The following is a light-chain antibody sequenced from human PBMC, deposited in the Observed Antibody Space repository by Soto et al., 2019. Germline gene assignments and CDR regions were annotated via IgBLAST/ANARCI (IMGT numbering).Light chain of an antibody. CDR2: AAS. Sequence: EIVLTQSPGTLSLSPGERATLSCRASESVTSSQLAWYQQKPGQAPRLLFYAASSRATGIPDRFSGRGSGTDFTLTISRLEPEDFAVYFCQPHGASRFTFAQGTKLEIK. CDR3: QPHGASRFT. CDR1: ESVTSSQ. V-gene: IGKV3-20*01. J-gene: IGKJ2*01.